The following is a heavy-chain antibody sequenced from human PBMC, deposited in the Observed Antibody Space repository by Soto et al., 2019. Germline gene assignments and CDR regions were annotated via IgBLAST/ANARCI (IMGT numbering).Heavy chain of an antibody. J-gene: IGHJ4*02. CDR2: MNPNSGNT. CDR3: AAVGDGYNTYYFDY. Sequence: GASVKVSCKASGYTFTSYDINWVRQATGQGLEWMGWMNPNSGNTGYAQKFQGRVTMTRNTSISTAYMELSSLRSEDTAVYYCAAVGDGYNTYYFDYWGQGTLVTVSS. D-gene: IGHD5-12*01. V-gene: IGHV1-8*01. CDR1: GYTFTSYD.